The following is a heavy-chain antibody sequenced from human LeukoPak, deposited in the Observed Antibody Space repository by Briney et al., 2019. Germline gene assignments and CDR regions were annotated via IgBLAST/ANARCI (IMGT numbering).Heavy chain of an antibody. J-gene: IGHJ6*03. CDR3: AREVNSYGYNYYYYYMDV. CDR2: ISGSGGST. Sequence: PGGSLRLSCAASGFTFSNYAMSWVRQAPGKGLEWVSAISGSGGSTYYADSVKGRFTISRDNSKNTLYLQMNSLRAEDTAVYYCAREVNSYGYNYYYYYMDVWGKGTTVTVSS. V-gene: IGHV3-23*01. D-gene: IGHD5-18*01. CDR1: GFTFSNYA.